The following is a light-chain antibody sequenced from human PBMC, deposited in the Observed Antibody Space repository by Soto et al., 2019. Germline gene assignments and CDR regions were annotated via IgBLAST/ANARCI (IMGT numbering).Light chain of an antibody. CDR3: LLYGSSPQWT. V-gene: IGKV3-20*01. CDR2: AAA. CDR1: QSVSGSAF. Sequence: EIVLTQSPGTLSLSPGERATLSCRASQSVSGSAFLAWYQQKPGQAPRLLIYAAASRATGIPDRFSGSGSGTDFILTISRLEPEDFAVYYCLLYGSSPQWTFGQGTKVEIK. J-gene: IGKJ1*01.